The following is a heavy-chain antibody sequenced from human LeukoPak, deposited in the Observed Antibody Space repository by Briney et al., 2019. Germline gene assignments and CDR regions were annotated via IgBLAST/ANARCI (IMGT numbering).Heavy chain of an antibody. CDR1: GLTFSNVW. CDR3: ASFRDTDN. D-gene: IGHD2-21*01. Sequence: GGSLRLSCEVSGLTFSNVWMHWVRQTPGQGLVWVCRINTAGSTVYADPVKGRFTISRDNAKNMVYPQMNSLRTEDTAVYYCASFRDTDNWGRGTMVTVSS. J-gene: IGHJ3*01. CDR2: INTAGST. V-gene: IGHV3-74*01.